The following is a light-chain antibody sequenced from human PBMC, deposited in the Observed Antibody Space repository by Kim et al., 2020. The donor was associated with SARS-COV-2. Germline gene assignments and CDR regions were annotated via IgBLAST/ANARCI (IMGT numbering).Light chain of an antibody. V-gene: IGLV6-57*02. CDR3: QSYDSSNWV. Sequence: GKTVTISCPGSSGSIASNYVQCYQQRPGSAPTTVIYEDNQRPSGVPDRFSGSIDSSSNSAYLTISGLKTEDEADYYCQSYDSSNWVFGGGTQLTVL. J-gene: IGLJ3*02. CDR2: EDN. CDR1: SGSIASNY.